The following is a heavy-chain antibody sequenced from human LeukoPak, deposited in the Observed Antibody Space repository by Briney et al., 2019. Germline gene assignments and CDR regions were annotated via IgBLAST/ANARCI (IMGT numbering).Heavy chain of an antibody. CDR2: ISSSGSTI. CDR3: ARALTYYYGSGSTG. CDR1: GFTFSDYY. Sequence: GASLRLSCAASGFTFSDYYMSWIRQAPGKGLEWVSYISSSGSTIYYADSVKGRFTISRDNAKNSLFLQMNSLRAEDTAVYYCARALTYYYGSGSTGWGQGTLVTVSS. J-gene: IGHJ4*02. V-gene: IGHV3-11*01. D-gene: IGHD3-10*01.